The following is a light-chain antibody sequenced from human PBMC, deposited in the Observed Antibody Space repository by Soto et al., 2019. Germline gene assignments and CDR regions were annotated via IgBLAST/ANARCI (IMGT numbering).Light chain of an antibody. CDR3: QYYNDYCWT. CDR1: QSISSW. Sequence: DIQLTQSTSTLSASVGDRVTITCRASQSISSWLAWYQQKPGKAPNLLIYKTSNLESGVPSRFSGSGSGTESTLTISSLQPDDFATYYCQYYNDYCWTFGQGTKVEIK. V-gene: IGKV1-5*03. J-gene: IGKJ1*01. CDR2: KTS.